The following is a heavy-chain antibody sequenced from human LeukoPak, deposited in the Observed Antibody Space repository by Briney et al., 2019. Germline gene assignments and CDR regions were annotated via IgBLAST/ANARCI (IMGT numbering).Heavy chain of an antibody. Sequence: SVKVSCKASGGTFSSYAISWVRQAPGQGLEWMGGIIPIFGTANYAQKFQGRVTITADESTSTAYMDLRSLRSDDTAVYYCARTYCSSTSCYGVDYWGQGTLVTVSS. CDR2: IIPIFGTA. J-gene: IGHJ4*02. CDR3: ARTYCSSTSCYGVDY. V-gene: IGHV1-69*13. D-gene: IGHD2-2*01. CDR1: GGTFSSYA.